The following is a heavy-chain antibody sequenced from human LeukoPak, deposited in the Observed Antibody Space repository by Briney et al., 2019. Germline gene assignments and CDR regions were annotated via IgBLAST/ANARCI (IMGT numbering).Heavy chain of an antibody. V-gene: IGHV3-30-3*01. CDR1: GFTFSSYA. CDR2: ISYDGSNK. J-gene: IGHJ4*02. CDR3: ARGGGPLTTYFDY. D-gene: IGHD4-11*01. Sequence: QPGRSLRLSCAASGFTFSSYAMHWVRQAPGKGLEWVAVISYDGSNKYYADSVKGRFTISRDNSKNTLYLQMNSLRGEDTAVYYCARGGGPLTTYFDYWGQGTLVTVSS.